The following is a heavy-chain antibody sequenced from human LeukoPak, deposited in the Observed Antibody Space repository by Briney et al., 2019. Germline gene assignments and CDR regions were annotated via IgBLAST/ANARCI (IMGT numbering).Heavy chain of an antibody. CDR2: INHSGST. Sequence: PSETLSLTCAVYGGSFSGYYWSWIRQPPGKGLEWIGEINHSGSTNYNPSLKGRVTISVDTSKNQFSLKLSSVTAADTAVYYCARLPVYYYDFWSGYSKGLRPLDYWGQGTLVTVSS. CDR1: GGSFSGYY. CDR3: ARLPVYYYDFWSGYSKGLRPLDY. D-gene: IGHD3-3*01. V-gene: IGHV4-34*01. J-gene: IGHJ4*02.